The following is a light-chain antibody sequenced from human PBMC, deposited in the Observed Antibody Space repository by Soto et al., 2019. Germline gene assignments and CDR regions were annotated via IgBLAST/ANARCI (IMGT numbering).Light chain of an antibody. CDR2: EVS. V-gene: IGLV2-14*01. Sequence: QSALTQPASVSGSPGQSITISCTGTSSDVGGYNYVSWYQQYPGKAPKLMIYEVSNRPSGVSYRFSGSKSGNTASLTISGLQAEDEADYYCSSYTSSSTLGVFGGGTKLTVL. CDR3: SSYTSSSTLGV. J-gene: IGLJ3*02. CDR1: SSDVGGYNY.